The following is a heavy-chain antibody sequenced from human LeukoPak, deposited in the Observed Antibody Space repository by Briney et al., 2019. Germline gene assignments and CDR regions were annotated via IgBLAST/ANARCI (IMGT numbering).Heavy chain of an antibody. V-gene: IGHV3-7*01. Sequence: PGGSLRLSCAASGFTFTTYWMGWGRQAPGKGLEGVASIKQDGSEKYYVESVRGRFTISRDSEENTVSLQMKSLKGGDTAFYYCARPLLYYYGSETYFWFDLWGQGTLVTVSS. CDR1: GFTFTTYW. J-gene: IGHJ5*02. CDR3: ARPLLYYYGSETYFWFDL. CDR2: IKQDGSEK. D-gene: IGHD3-10*01.